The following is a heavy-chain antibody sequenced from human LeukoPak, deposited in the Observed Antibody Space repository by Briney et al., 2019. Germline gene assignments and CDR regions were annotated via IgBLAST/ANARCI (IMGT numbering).Heavy chain of an antibody. CDR3: AKSPVATISGRENYYYYMDV. V-gene: IGHV3-30*04. Sequence: PGRSLRLSCAASGFTFSNYAMHWVRQAPGKGLEWVAVMSYDGSYKFYADSVKGRFTISRDNSKNTLYLQMNSLRAEDTAVYYCAKSPVATISGRENYYYYMDVWGKGTTVTISS. J-gene: IGHJ6*03. CDR1: GFTFSNYA. D-gene: IGHD5-12*01. CDR2: MSYDGSYK.